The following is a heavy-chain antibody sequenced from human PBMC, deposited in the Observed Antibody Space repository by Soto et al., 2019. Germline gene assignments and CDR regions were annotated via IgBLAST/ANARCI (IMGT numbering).Heavy chain of an antibody. V-gene: IGHV3-30*18. J-gene: IGHJ4*02. CDR3: AKDGGPAYCTSPGCSAGHFDY. D-gene: IGHD2-2*01. CDR2: VSYDGDNE. Sequence: QVQLVESGGGVVQPGRSLRLSCAASGFTFSNYAMHWVRQAPGKGLEWVAIVSYDGDNEYYADSVRGRFFISRDNSRNTLYLHTSSLRHEDTAVYYCAKDGGPAYCTSPGCSAGHFDYWGKGTQVTVSS. CDR1: GFTFSNYA.